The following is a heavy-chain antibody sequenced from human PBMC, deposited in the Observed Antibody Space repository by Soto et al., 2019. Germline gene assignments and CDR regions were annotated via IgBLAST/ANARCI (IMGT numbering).Heavy chain of an antibody. V-gene: IGHV4-39*01. CDR1: GGSISSSSYY. D-gene: IGHD3-22*01. CDR2: IYYSGST. J-gene: IGHJ4*02. CDR3: ARHSYYYDSSGPHFDY. Sequence: SETLSLTCTVSGGSISSSSYYWGWIRQPPGKGLEWIGSIYYSGSTYYNPSLESRVTISVDTSKNQFSLKLSSVTAADTAVYYCARHSYYYDSSGPHFDYWGQGTLVTVSS.